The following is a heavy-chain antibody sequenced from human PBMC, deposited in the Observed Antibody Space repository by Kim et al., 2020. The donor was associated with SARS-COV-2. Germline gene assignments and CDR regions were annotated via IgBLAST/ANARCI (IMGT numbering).Heavy chain of an antibody. D-gene: IGHD3-22*01. CDR3: ARRSYYDSSGYYKY. Sequence: NPAHKSRVTISVDTSKNQFSLKLSSVTAADTAVYYCARRSYYDSSGYYKYWGQGTLVTVSS. J-gene: IGHJ4*02. V-gene: IGHV4-39*01.